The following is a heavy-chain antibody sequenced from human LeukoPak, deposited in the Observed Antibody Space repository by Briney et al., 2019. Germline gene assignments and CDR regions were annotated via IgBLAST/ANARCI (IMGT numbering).Heavy chain of an antibody. D-gene: IGHD4-23*01. Sequence: GGSLRLSCSPSGFSFSSYWMRWGRQAPGKGLEWVASIKEDGSEEYYVDSVRGRFTISRDNAKNSLYLQMNRLRAEDTAVYYCARQTTVATRDLFDYWGQGTLVTVSS. V-gene: IGHV3-7*01. CDR1: GFSFSSYW. CDR3: ARQTTVATRDLFDY. J-gene: IGHJ4*02. CDR2: IKEDGSEE.